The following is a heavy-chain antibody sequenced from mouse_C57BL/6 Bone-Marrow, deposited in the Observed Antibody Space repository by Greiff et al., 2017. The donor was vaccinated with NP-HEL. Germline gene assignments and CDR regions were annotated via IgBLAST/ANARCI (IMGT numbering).Heavy chain of an antibody. CDR2: ISYDGSN. V-gene: IGHV3-6*01. CDR3: ARDYGSFHWYFDV. D-gene: IGHD1-1*01. Sequence: ESGPGLVKPSQSLSLTCSVTGYSITSGYYWNWIRQFPGNKLEWMGYISYDGSNNYNPSLKNRISITRDTSKNQFFLKLKSVTTEDTATYYCARDYGSFHWYFDVWGTGTTVTVSS. J-gene: IGHJ1*03. CDR1: GYSITSGYY.